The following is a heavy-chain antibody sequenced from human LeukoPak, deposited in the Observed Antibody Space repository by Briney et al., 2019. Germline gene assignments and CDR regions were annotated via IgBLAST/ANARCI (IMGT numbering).Heavy chain of an antibody. CDR3: ARRYSSSPFNYFDP. CDR1: GGSISSSSYY. V-gene: IGHV4-39*01. D-gene: IGHD6-6*01. Sequence: SETLSLTCTVSGGSISSSSYYWGWIRQPPGKGLEWIGSIYYSGSTYYNPSLKSRVTIFVDTSKYQFSLRLSSVTAADTALYYCARRYSSSPFNYFDPWGQGTLVTVSS. J-gene: IGHJ5*02. CDR2: IYYSGST.